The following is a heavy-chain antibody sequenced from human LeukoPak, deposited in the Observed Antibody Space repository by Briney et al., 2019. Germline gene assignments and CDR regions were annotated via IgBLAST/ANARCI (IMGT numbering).Heavy chain of an antibody. CDR3: ARGTNWDYYYYGMDV. Sequence: GGSLRLSCAASGFTFSSYWMSWVRQAPGKGLEWVANIKQDGSEKYYVDSVKGRFTISRDNAKNSLYLQMNSLRAEDTAVYYCARGTNWDYYYYGMDVWGQGTTVTVS. J-gene: IGHJ6*02. D-gene: IGHD3-16*01. CDR2: IKQDGSEK. CDR1: GFTFSSYW. V-gene: IGHV3-7*01.